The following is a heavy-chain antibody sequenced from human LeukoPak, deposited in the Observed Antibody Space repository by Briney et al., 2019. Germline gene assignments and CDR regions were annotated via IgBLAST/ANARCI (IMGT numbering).Heavy chain of an antibody. D-gene: IGHD6-19*01. CDR2: IYYRGST. CDR3: ARHGIAVAGSFDY. V-gene: IGHV4-39*01. J-gene: IGHJ4*02. Sequence: SETLSLTCTVSGGSISSSSYYWGWIRQPPGKGLEWIGSIYYRGSTYYNPSLKSRVTISVDTSKNQFSLKLSSVTAADTAVYYCARHGIAVAGSFDYWGQGTLVTVSS. CDR1: GGSISSSSYY.